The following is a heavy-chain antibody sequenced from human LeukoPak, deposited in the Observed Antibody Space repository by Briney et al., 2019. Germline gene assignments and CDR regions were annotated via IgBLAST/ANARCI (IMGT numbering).Heavy chain of an antibody. D-gene: IGHD3-22*01. CDR3: ARGPHYSDSSWCFDL. V-gene: IGHV4-31*02. CDR2: IYYSRST. J-gene: IGHJ2*01. Sequence: EXXGYIYYSRSTYYNPSLKSRVTISIDTSKNQFSLKLSSVTAADTAVFYCARGPHYSDSSWCFDLWGRGTLVTVSS.